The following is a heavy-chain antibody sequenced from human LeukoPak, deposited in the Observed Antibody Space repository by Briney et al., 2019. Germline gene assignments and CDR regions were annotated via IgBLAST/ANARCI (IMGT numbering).Heavy chain of an antibody. V-gene: IGHV3-48*01. CDR1: GFTFSSYS. J-gene: IGHJ6*02. Sequence: GGSLRLSCAASGFTFSSYSMNWVRQAPGKGLEWVSCISSSSSTIYYADSVKGRFTISRDNAKNSLYLQMNSLRAEDTAVYYCARGDYDFWSGYLYGMDVWGQGTTVTVSS. CDR2: ISSSSSTI. D-gene: IGHD3-3*01. CDR3: ARGDYDFWSGYLYGMDV.